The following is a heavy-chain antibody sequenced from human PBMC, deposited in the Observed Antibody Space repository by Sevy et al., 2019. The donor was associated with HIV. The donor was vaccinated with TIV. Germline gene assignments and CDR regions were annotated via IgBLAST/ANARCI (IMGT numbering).Heavy chain of an antibody. V-gene: IGHV3-11*01. CDR3: ARDREMVRGVNGLDP. D-gene: IGHD3-10*01. J-gene: IGHJ5*02. Sequence: GGSLRLSCAASGFTFSDYYMSWIRQAPGKGLEWVSYISSSGSTIYYADSVKGRFTISRDNAKNSLYLQMNSLRAEDRAVYYCARDREMVRGVNGLDPWGEGTLVTVSS. CDR1: GFTFSDYY. CDR2: ISSSGSTI.